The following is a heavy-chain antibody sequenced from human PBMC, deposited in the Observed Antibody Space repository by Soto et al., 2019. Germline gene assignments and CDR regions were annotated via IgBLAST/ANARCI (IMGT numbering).Heavy chain of an antibody. V-gene: IGHV1-69*12. D-gene: IGHD6-13*01. J-gene: IGHJ1*01. CDR3: ARRVMAGYSSSWSEYFQH. CDR1: GGTFSSYA. Sequence: QVQLVQSGAEVKKPGSSVKVSCKASGGTFSSYAISWVRQAPGQGLEWMGGLIPIFGTGNYAQKFQGRVTITADESTSTAYMELSSLRSEDTAVYYCARRVMAGYSSSWSEYFQHWGQGTLVTVSS. CDR2: LIPIFGTG.